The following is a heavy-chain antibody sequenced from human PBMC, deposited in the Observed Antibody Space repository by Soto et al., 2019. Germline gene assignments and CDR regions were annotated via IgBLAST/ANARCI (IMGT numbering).Heavy chain of an antibody. CDR2: ISSSSNTI. J-gene: IGHJ4*02. Sequence: EVQLVESGGGLVQPGGSLRLSCAASGFIFSNYNMHWVRQAPGKGLEWVSYISSSSNTIYYADSVKGRFTISRDNAKNPLYLQMNSLRAEDTAVYDCARPSCGGACYAPVYWGQGTLVTVSS. V-gene: IGHV3-48*01. CDR3: ARPSCGGACYAPVY. CDR1: GFIFSNYN. D-gene: IGHD2-21*02.